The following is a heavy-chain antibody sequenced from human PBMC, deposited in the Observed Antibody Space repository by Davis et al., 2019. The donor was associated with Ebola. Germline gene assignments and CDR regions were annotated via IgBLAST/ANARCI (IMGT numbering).Heavy chain of an antibody. CDR3: ARDSRGGGVTSKHLQY. J-gene: IGHJ1*01. D-gene: IGHD2-8*02. CDR1: GFTFSDYY. CDR2: IGPSGNSF. V-gene: IGHV3-11*04. Sequence: GESLKISCEVSGFTFSDYYMSWIRQAPGKGLEWIAYIGPSGNSFYCADSVKGRFTISRDNSKNMVYLQMNSLRPEDTAVYYCARDSRGGGVTSKHLQYWGQGTRVTVSS.